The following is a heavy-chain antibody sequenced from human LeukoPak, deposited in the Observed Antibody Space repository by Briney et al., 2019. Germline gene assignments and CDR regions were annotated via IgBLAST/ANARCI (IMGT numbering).Heavy chain of an antibody. J-gene: IGHJ6*02. D-gene: IGHD4-23*01. CDR1: GFNFRAYW. CDR3: ARGANGGNSGYYYYGMDA. V-gene: IGHV3-30*19. CDR2: ISYDGNNK. Sequence: WGSLRLSCTTSGFNFRAYWMAWVRQAPGKGLEWVAVISYDGNNKYYADSVKGRFTISRDNSKNTLYVQMNSLRAEDTAVYYCARGANGGNSGYYYYGMDAWGQGATVTVSS.